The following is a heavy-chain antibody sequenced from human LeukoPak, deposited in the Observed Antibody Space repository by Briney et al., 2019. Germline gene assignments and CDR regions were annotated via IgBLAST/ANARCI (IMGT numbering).Heavy chain of an antibody. CDR3: AYRWLQLMYGY. V-gene: IGHV2-5*02. CDR2: IYWDDDK. CDR1: GFSLSTSGVG. Sequence: SGPTLVKPTQTLTLTCTFSGFSLSTSGVGVGWIRQPPGKALEWLALIYWDDDKRYSPSLNSRLTITKDTSKNQVVLTMTNMDPVDTATYYCAYRWLQLMYGYWGQGTLVTVSS. J-gene: IGHJ4*02. D-gene: IGHD5-24*01.